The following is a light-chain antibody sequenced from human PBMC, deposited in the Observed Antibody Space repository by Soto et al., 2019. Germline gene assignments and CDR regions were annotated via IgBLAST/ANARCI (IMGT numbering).Light chain of an antibody. V-gene: IGLV1-47*01. Sequence: QSVLTQPPSASGTPGHRVTISCSGSSSNIGSNYVYWYQHLPGTAPKLLIYRNNQRPSGVPDRFSGSKSGTSASLAISGLRSEDEADYYCAAWDDSLSGVVFGGGTKLTVL. CDR3: AAWDDSLSGVV. J-gene: IGLJ2*01. CDR1: SSNIGSNY. CDR2: RNN.